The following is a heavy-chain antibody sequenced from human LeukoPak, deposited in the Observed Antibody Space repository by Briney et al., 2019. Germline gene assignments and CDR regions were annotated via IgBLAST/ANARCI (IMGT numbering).Heavy chain of an antibody. Sequence: ASVKVSCKASGYTFASYDINWVRQATGQGLEWMGWMNPNSGNAGYVQKFQGRVTMTRNISISTVYMELSSLTSEDTAMYYCARGSPGYSSGWYLDYWGQGTLVTVSA. CDR2: MNPNSGNA. CDR1: GYTFASYD. V-gene: IGHV1-8*01. J-gene: IGHJ4*02. CDR3: ARGSPGYSSGWYLDY. D-gene: IGHD6-19*01.